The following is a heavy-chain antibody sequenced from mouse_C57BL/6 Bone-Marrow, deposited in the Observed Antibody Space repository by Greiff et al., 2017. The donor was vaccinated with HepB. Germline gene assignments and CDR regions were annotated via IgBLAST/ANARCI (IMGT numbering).Heavy chain of an antibody. Sequence: EVQGVESGPGMVKPSQSLSLTCTVTGYSITSGYDWHWIRHFPGNKLEWMGYISYSGSTNYNPSLKSRISITHDTSKNHFFLKLNSVTTEDTATYYCAREGLRYFDVWGTGTTVTVSS. V-gene: IGHV3-1*01. CDR1: GYSITSGYD. J-gene: IGHJ1*03. D-gene: IGHD2-10*01. CDR3: AREGLRYFDV. CDR2: ISYSGST.